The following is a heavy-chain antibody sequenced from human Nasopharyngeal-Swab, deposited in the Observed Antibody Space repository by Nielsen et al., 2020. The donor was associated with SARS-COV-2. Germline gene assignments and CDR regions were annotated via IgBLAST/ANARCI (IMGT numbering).Heavy chain of an antibody. D-gene: IGHD3/OR15-3a*01. CDR3: ATEGL. Sequence: GESLKISCAASGFTFSSYSMNWVRQAPGKGLEWVSSISRSSSNIYYADSVKGRFTISRDNAKNSLYLQMNGLRAEDTAVYYCATEGLWGQGTLVTVSS. J-gene: IGHJ4*02. V-gene: IGHV3-21*01. CDR1: GFTFSSYS. CDR2: ISRSSSNI.